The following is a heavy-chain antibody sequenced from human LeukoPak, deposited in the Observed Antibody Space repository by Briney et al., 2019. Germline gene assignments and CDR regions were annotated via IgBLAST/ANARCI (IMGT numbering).Heavy chain of an antibody. CDR3: TRDEDFYSSSSDY. V-gene: IGHV3-7*01. D-gene: IGHD6-6*01. CDR2: IKQDGSEK. Sequence: GGSLRLSCAASAFMFTFYYMTWVRQAPGKGLEWVANIKQDGSEKNYVDSVKGRFTISRDNAKNSLYLQMNSLRAEDTAVYYCTRDEDFYSSSSDYWGQGTLVTVSS. J-gene: IGHJ4*02. CDR1: AFMFTFYY.